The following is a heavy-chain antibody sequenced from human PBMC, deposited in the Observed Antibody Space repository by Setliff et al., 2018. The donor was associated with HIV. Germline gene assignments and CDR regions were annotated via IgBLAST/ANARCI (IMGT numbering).Heavy chain of an antibody. V-gene: IGHV4-59*08. D-gene: IGHD3-10*01. Sequence: SETRSLTCTVSGGSIRNYYWSWDRQPPGKGLEWIGYIYYSGSTNYNPSLKSRVTISVATSKHQFPLRLRSVTAADTAVYYCPRQVDSMVRGVRALAHLEIWGRGTLVTVSS. J-gene: IGHJ2*01. CDR1: GGSIRNYY. CDR3: PRQVDSMVRGVRALAHLEI. CDR2: IYYSGST.